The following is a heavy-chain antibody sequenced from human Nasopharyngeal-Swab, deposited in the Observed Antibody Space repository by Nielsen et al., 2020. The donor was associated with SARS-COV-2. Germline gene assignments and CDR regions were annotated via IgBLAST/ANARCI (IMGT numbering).Heavy chain of an antibody. CDR3: TRDNGTYNWFDP. D-gene: IGHD3-10*01. CDR1: GFIFGDCA. V-gene: IGHV3-73*01. CDR2: IDKKANNYAT. Sequence: GGSLRLSCAGSGFIFGDCAIHWVRQISAKGLEWVAHIDKKANNYATEYAASVKGRFTISRDDSSNMAYLQMNRLNTEDTAVYYCTRDNGTYNWFDPWGQGALVTVSS. J-gene: IGHJ5*02.